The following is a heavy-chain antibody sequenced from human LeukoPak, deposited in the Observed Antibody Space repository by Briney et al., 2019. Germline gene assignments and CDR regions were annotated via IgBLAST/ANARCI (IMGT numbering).Heavy chain of an antibody. CDR3: ARDVVVITTDKLYYYYYMDV. CDR1: GFTFSSYW. J-gene: IGHJ6*03. D-gene: IGHD2-21*01. V-gene: IGHV3-7*01. CDR2: IKEDGSGK. Sequence: GGSLRLSCAASGFTFSSYWMSRVRQAPGKGLEWVANIKEDGSGKYYVDSVKGRFTISRDNAKNSLSLQMNSLRAEDTAVYYCARDVVVITTDKLYYYYYMDVWGKGTTVTVSS.